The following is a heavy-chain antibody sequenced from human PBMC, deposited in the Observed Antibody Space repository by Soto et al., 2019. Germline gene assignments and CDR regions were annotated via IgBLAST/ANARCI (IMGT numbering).Heavy chain of an antibody. J-gene: IGHJ3*02. CDR2: ISYDGSNK. CDR3: PKGRPIFLRLQGNAVEI. CDR1: RFTFSSYA. Sequence: QVQLVESGGGVVQPGTSLRLSCAASRFTFSSYAMHWVRQAPGEGLEGVAVISYDGSNKYYADSVKGRFTISRDRSKNSLYLQMHRRRPEDQAVYYCPKGRPIFLRLQGNAVEIWGQGTRVTVSS. D-gene: IGHD1-1*01. V-gene: IGHV3-30*18.